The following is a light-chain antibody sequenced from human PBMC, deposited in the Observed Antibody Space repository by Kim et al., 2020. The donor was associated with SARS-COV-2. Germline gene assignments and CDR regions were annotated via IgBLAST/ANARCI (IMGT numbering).Light chain of an antibody. J-gene: IGLJ3*02. CDR3: QSYDSTNRGV. CDR2: EDN. CDR1: SGSIASNY. V-gene: IGLV6-57*02. Sequence: NFMLTQPHSVSESPGKTVTISCTGSSGSIASNYVQWYQQRPGSAPTTVIYEDNQIPSGVPDRFSGSIHSSSNSASLTISGLKTEDEADYYCQSYDSTNRGVFGGGTQLTVL.